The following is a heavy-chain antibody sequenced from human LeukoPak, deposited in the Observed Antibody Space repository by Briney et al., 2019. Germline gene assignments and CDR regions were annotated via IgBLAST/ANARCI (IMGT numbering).Heavy chain of an antibody. J-gene: IGHJ4*02. CDR2: ISTDGSQT. Sequence: GGSLRLSCEASGFTFSNYWMHWVRQPPGKGLMWVSQISTDGSQTFYADSVKGRFTISRDNAKNSLYLQMNSLRAEDTAVYYCARATRYFDRGFDYWGQGTLVTVSS. V-gene: IGHV3-74*01. D-gene: IGHD3-9*01. CDR1: GFTFSNYW. CDR3: ARATRYFDRGFDY.